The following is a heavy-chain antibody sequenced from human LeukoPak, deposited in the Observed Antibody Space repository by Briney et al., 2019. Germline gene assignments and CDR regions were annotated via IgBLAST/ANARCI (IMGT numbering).Heavy chain of an antibody. V-gene: IGHV3-48*01. CDR3: ASTPQSPNHYDYVWGSYRNAEYFQH. J-gene: IGHJ1*01. CDR1: GFTFSSYS. Sequence: PGGSLRLSCAASGFTFSSYSMNWVRQAPGKGLEWVSYISSSSSSIYYADSVKGRFTISRDNAKNSLYLQMNSLRAEDTAVYYCASTPQSPNHYDYVWGSYRNAEYFQHWGQGTLVTVSS. D-gene: IGHD3-16*02. CDR2: ISSSSSSI.